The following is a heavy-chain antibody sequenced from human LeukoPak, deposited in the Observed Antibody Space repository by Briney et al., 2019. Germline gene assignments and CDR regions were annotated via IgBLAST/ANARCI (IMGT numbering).Heavy chain of an antibody. Sequence: SGTLSLTCAVSGGSISSSNWWSWVRQPPGKGLEWIGEIYHGGSTNYNPSLKSRVTISVDKSKNQFSLKLSSVTAADTAVYYCARGAYYYDSSGPEDAFDIWGQGTMVTVSS. CDR2: IYHGGST. D-gene: IGHD3-22*01. CDR3: ARGAYYYDSSGPEDAFDI. J-gene: IGHJ3*02. V-gene: IGHV4-4*02. CDR1: GGSISSSNW.